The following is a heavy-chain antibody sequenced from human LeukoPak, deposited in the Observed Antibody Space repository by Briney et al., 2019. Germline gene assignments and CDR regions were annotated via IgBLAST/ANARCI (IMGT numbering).Heavy chain of an antibody. CDR1: GFTFSSYA. Sequence: PGGSLRLSCAASGFTFSSYAMHWVRQAPGKGLEWVAVISYDGSNKYYADSVKGRFTISRDNSKNTLYLQMNSLRAEDTAVYYCARGYCSGGSCYPHFDYWGQGTLVTVSS. J-gene: IGHJ4*02. D-gene: IGHD2-15*01. CDR2: ISYDGSNK. V-gene: IGHV3-30*01. CDR3: ARGYCSGGSCYPHFDY.